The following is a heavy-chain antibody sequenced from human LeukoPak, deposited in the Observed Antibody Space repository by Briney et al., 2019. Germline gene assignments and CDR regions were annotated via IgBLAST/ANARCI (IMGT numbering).Heavy chain of an antibody. J-gene: IGHJ4*02. Sequence: GGSLRLSCAASGFTFSSYWMNWVRQAPGKGLEWVANIKQDGSEKYYVDSVKGRFTISRDNAKNSLYLQMNSLRAEDTAVYYCARDDSSGYYYYFDYWGQGTLVTVSS. CDR2: IKQDGSEK. CDR3: ARDDSSGYYYYFDY. V-gene: IGHV3-7*01. CDR1: GFTFSSYW. D-gene: IGHD3-22*01.